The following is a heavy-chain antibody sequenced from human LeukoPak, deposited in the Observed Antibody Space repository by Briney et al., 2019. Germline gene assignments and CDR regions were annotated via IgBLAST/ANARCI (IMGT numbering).Heavy chain of an antibody. V-gene: IGHV4-4*02. CDR2: FYHSGST. CDR1: GGSISSSNW. CDR3: ARVPGDSSGYYLGYYGMDV. J-gene: IGHJ6*02. Sequence: SETLSLTCAVSGGSISSSNWWSWVRQPPGKGLEWIGEFYHSGSTNYNPSLKSRVTISVDKSKNQFSLKLSSVPAADTAVYYCARVPGDSSGYYLGYYGMDVWGQGTTVTVSS. D-gene: IGHD3-22*01.